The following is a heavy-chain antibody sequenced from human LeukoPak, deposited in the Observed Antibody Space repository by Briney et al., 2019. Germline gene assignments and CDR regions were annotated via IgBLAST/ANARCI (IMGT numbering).Heavy chain of an antibody. CDR3: AQLGGLINP. V-gene: IGHV3-73*01. D-gene: IGHD7-27*01. Sequence: GGSLRLSCAASGFTFSGSAMHWVRQASGKGLEWVGRIRSKANSYATAYAASVKGRFTISRDDSKNTAYLQMNSLRAEDTAVYYCAQLGGLINPWGQGTLVTVSS. CDR2: IRSKANSYAT. CDR1: GFTFSGSA. J-gene: IGHJ5*02.